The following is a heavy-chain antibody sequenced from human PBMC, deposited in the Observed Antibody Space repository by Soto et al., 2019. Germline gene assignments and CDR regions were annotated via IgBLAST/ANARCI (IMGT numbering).Heavy chain of an antibody. V-gene: IGHV5-51*01. J-gene: IGHJ4*02. Sequence: LGESLKISCKGSGYNFRTYWIGWVRQLPGKGLEWMGIIKPGDSDTRYSPSFQGQVTISADNSITTVYLQWSSLRASDTAMYFCAQKEKTARGPPFFFDYGGRGPRAPVSS. D-gene: IGHD5-18*01. CDR3: AQKEKTARGPPFFFDY. CDR1: GYNFRTYW. CDR2: IKPGDSDT.